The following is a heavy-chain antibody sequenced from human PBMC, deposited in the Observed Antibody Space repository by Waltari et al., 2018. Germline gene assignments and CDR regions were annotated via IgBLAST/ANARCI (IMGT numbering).Heavy chain of an antibody. CDR2: INHSGSN. CDR1: GGSFSGYY. Sequence: QVQLQQWGAGLLKPSETLSLTCAVYGGSFSGYYWSWIRQPPGKGLEWIGEINHSGSNNYTPSLKSRVTITVDMSKHEFSLELSSVTGADTAVYYCARGFRTTDGNNYLLYCDVWGRETLVTVSS. D-gene: IGHD2-8*02. CDR3: ARGFRTTDGNNYLLYCDV. V-gene: IGHV4-34*01. J-gene: IGHJ4*01.